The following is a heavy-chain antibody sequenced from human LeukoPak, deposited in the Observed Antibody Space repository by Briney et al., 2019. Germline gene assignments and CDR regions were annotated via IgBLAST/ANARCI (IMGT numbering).Heavy chain of an antibody. Sequence: GGSLRLSCAASGFIVSSNYMSWVRQAPREGLEWVSIIYSGGSTFYADSVKGRFTISRDNSKNTLYLQMNSLRAEDTAVYYCARDGYSAEYFQHWGQGTLVTVSS. V-gene: IGHV3-53*01. CDR3: ARDGYSAEYFQH. CDR2: IYSGGST. D-gene: IGHD5-24*01. CDR1: GFIVSSNY. J-gene: IGHJ1*01.